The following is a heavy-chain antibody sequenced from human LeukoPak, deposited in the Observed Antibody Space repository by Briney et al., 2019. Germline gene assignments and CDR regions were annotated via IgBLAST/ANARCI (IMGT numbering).Heavy chain of an antibody. CDR3: ARSSAKDIVVVPAAILHYYGMDV. CDR1: GYTFTSYG. V-gene: IGHV1-18*01. J-gene: IGHJ6*02. CDR2: ISAYNGNT. Sequence: GASGKVSCKASGYTFTSYGISWVRQAPGQGLEWMGWISAYNGNTNYAQKVQGRVTMTTDTYTSTAYMELRSLRSDDTAVYYCARSSAKDIVVVPAAILHYYGMDVWGQGTTVTVSS. D-gene: IGHD2-2*02.